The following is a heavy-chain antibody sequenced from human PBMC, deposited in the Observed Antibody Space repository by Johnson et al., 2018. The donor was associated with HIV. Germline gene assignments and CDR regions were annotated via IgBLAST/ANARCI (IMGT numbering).Heavy chain of an antibody. D-gene: IGHD3-9*01. CDR3: ARDDILTGYYDAFDI. J-gene: IGHJ3*02. CDR2: IHSGGST. Sequence: VQLVEFGGGLVKPGGSLRLSCAVFGFTVSRNYMSWVRQAPGKGMEWVSVIHSGGSTYYADSVKGRFTISRDNSKNTLYLQMNSLRAEDTAVYYCARDDILTGYYDAFDIWGQGTMVTVSS. CDR1: GFTVSRNY. V-gene: IGHV3-53*01.